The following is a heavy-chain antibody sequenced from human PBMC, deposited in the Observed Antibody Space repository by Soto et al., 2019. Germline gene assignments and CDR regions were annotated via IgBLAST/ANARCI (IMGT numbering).Heavy chain of an antibody. CDR3: ARDGVRRVDFWSGDYKNYYYGMDV. J-gene: IGHJ6*02. CDR2: FDPEDGET. D-gene: IGHD3-3*01. Sequence: ASVKVSCKVSGYTLTELSMHWVRQAPGKGLEWMGGFDPEDGETIYAQKFQGRVTMTKDTSTGTAYMELRSLRSDDTAVYYCARDGVRRVDFWSGDYKNYYYGMDVWGQGTTVTVSS. V-gene: IGHV1-24*01. CDR1: GYTLTELS.